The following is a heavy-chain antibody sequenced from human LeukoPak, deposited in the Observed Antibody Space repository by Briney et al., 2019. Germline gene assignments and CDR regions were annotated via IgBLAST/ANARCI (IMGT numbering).Heavy chain of an antibody. CDR1: GGTFSSYA. J-gene: IGHJ4*02. V-gene: IGHV1-69*05. Sequence: SVKVSCKASGGTFSSYAISWVRQAPGQGLEWMGGIIPIFGTANYAQKFQGRVTITTDESTSTAYMELSSLRSDDTAVYYCARDRYSSSWFFDYWGQGTLVTVSS. CDR2: IIPIFGTA. CDR3: ARDRYSSSWFFDY. D-gene: IGHD6-13*01.